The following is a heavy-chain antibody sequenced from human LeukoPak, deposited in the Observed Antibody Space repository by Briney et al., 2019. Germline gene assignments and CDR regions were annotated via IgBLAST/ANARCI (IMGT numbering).Heavy chain of an antibody. J-gene: IGHJ5*02. V-gene: IGHV1-69*06. CDR1: GGTFSSYA. D-gene: IGHD2-8*02. CDR3: ARARLGVGWFDP. CDR2: IIPIFGTA. Sequence: ASVKVSCKASGGTFSSYAISWVRQAPGQGLEWMGGIIPIFGTANYAQKFQGRVTITADKSTSTAYMELSSLRSEDTAVYYCARARLGVGWFDPWGQGTLVTVSS.